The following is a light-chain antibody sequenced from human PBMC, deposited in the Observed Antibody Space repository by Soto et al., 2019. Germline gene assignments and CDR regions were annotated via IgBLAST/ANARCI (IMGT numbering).Light chain of an antibody. CDR2: AAS. CDR3: QQYANWPKT. CDR1: QSVSSSY. V-gene: IGKV3-15*01. Sequence: EIVLTQSPGTLSLSPGERATLSCRASQSVSSSYLAWYQQKPGQAPRLLIYAASTRATGIPARFSGSGSETEFTLTISSLQSEDLAVYYCQQYANWPKTFGQGTKVDIK. J-gene: IGKJ1*01.